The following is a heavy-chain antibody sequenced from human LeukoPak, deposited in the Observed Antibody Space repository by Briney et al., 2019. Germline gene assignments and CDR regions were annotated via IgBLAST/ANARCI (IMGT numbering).Heavy chain of an antibody. Sequence: GGSLRLSCAASGFTFSTYAVNWVRQAPGKGLEWVSTISGSGDSTYYADSVKGRFTISRDNSKNTLYLQMNSLRAEDTAVYYCAIGGYCSGGSCHPFDYWGQGTLVTVSS. CDR3: AIGGYCSGGSCHPFDY. V-gene: IGHV3-23*01. CDR1: GFTFSTYA. D-gene: IGHD2-15*01. CDR2: ISGSGDST. J-gene: IGHJ4*02.